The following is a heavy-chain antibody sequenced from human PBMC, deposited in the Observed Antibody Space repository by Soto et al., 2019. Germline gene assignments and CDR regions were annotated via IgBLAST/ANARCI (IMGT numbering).Heavy chain of an antibody. CDR2: MYYSGAT. V-gene: IGHV4-39*01. Sequence: SETLSLTCTVSGGSISSNSYYWDWIRQPPGKGLEWIGSMYYSGATYHNPSLQSRVTISVDTSKNQFSLHLSSVTAADTAVYYCARHAAYNSVWGKSDGSDYWGQGTLVTVS. CDR3: ARHAAYNSVWGKSDGSDY. J-gene: IGHJ4*02. CDR1: GGSISSNSYY. D-gene: IGHD3-16*01.